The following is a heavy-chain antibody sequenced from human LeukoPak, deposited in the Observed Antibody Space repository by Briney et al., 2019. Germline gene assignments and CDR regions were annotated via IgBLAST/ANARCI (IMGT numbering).Heavy chain of an antibody. CDR3: ASTQITVLRYFHWGYYFDY. CDR2: IYYSGST. CDR1: GGSFSSGSYY. Sequence: PSETLSLTCTVSGGSFSSGSYYWSWIRQPPGKGLEWIGYIYYSGSTNYNPSLKSRVTISVDASKNQFSLKLSSVTAADTTVYYCASTQITVLRYFHWGYYFDYWGQGTLVTVSS. V-gene: IGHV4-61*01. D-gene: IGHD3-9*01. J-gene: IGHJ4*02.